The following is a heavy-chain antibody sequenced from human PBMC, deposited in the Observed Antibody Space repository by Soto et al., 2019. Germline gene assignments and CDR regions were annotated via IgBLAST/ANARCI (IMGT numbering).Heavy chain of an antibody. D-gene: IGHD6-19*01. J-gene: IGHJ4*02. CDR3: GPRGAVADPRGY. Sequence: QVQLQQWGAGLLKPSETLSLTCAVYGGSFSDFYWTWIRQPTGKGLEWIGEINHSGSTNYNPSLKRRVAISVDTSKNQFSLNLTSVTAADTAVYYCGPRGAVADPRGYWGQGTLVTVSS. CDR2: INHSGST. V-gene: IGHV4-34*01. CDR1: GGSFSDFY.